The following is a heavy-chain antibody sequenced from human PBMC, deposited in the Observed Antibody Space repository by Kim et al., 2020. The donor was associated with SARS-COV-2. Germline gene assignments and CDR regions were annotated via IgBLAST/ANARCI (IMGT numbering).Heavy chain of an antibody. CDR1: GGSISSYY. D-gene: IGHD3-10*01. V-gene: IGHV4-59*01. Sequence: SETLSLTCTVSGGSISSYYWSWIRQPPGKGLEWIGYIYYSGSTNYNPSLKSRVTISVDTSKNQFSLKLSSVTAADTAVYYCARGRFGESHFDYWGQGTLVTVSS. CDR3: ARGRFGESHFDY. J-gene: IGHJ4*02. CDR2: IYYSGST.